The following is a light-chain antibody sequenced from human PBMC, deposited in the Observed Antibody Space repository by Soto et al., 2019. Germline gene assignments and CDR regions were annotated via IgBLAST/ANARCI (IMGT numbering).Light chain of an antibody. Sequence: DIQMTQSPSTLSASVGDRVTITCRASQSISRWLACYQKKPGKAPKLLIFDASSLDSGVPSRFSGSGSGTEFTLTISSLQPDDFATYYCQQYNSYSGYTFGQGTNLEIK. CDR3: QQYNSYSGYT. CDR1: QSISRW. J-gene: IGKJ2*01. CDR2: DAS. V-gene: IGKV1-5*01.